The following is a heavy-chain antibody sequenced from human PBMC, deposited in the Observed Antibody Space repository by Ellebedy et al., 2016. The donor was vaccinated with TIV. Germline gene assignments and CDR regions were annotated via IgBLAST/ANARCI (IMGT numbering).Heavy chain of an antibody. D-gene: IGHD3-10*01. Sequence: PGGSLRLSCAASGFAFTTYAMSWVRKAPGKGLEWVSGFSATGGGSVNADSVKGRFTISGDNSKNTLYLQMNSLRAEETAIYYCAKDRYSGSGSYTWGVFDYWGQGTLVTVSS. J-gene: IGHJ4*02. CDR2: FSATGGGS. V-gene: IGHV3-23*01. CDR3: AKDRYSGSGSYTWGVFDY. CDR1: GFAFTTYA.